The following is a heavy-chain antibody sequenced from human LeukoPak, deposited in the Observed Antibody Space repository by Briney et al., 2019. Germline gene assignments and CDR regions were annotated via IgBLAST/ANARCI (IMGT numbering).Heavy chain of an antibody. Sequence: GGSLRLSCAASGFTFSSYAMSWVRQAPGKGLEWVANIKQDGSEKYYVDSVKGRFTISRDNAKNSLYLQMNSLRAEDTAVYYCARDDYRYFDYWGQGTLVTVSS. CDR2: IKQDGSEK. V-gene: IGHV3-7*01. CDR3: ARDDYRYFDY. CDR1: GFTFSSYA. D-gene: IGHD4-11*01. J-gene: IGHJ4*02.